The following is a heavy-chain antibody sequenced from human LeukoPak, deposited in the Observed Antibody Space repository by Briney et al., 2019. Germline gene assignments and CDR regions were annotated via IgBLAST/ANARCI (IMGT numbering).Heavy chain of an antibody. J-gene: IGHJ4*02. V-gene: IGHV3-23*01. Sequence: PGGSLRLSCAASGFSFRNRAMSWVRQAPGKGLEWISAINDKGGNTFYAGSVTGRFTISRDNSKNTLYLQMNSLRVEDTAVYYCVIDRPHFDYWGQGTLVTVSS. CDR2: INDKGGNT. CDR1: GFSFRNRA. CDR3: VIDRPHFDY.